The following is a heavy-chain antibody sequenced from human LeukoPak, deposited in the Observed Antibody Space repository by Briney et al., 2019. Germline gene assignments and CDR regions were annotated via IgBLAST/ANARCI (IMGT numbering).Heavy chain of an antibody. CDR1: GGSFSGYY. D-gene: IGHD2/OR15-2a*01. Sequence: PSETLSLTCAVYGGSFSGYYWSWIRQPPGKGLEWIGEINHSGSTNYNPSLKSQVTISIDKSKNQFSLNLSSVTAADTAVYYCARVRVTPNIAIDYWGQGTLVTVSS. CDR3: ARVRVTPNIAIDY. V-gene: IGHV4-34*01. CDR2: INHSGST. J-gene: IGHJ4*02.